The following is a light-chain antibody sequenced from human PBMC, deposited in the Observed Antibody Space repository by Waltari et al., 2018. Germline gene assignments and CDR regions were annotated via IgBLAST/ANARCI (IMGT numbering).Light chain of an antibody. V-gene: IGKV3-20*01. CDR2: GAS. Sequence: EIVLTQSPGTLSLSPGERATLSCRASQSVSSIYLAWYQQKPGQAPRLLIYGASSRATGIPDRFGGSWSGTDFTLTINRLEPEDFAVYYCQQYGSSPFTFGPGTKVDIK. CDR1: QSVSSIY. J-gene: IGKJ3*01. CDR3: QQYGSSPFT.